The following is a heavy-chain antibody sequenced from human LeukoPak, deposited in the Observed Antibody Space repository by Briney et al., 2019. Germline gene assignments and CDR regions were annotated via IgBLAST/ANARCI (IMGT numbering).Heavy chain of an antibody. Sequence: PSETLSLTCAVYGGSFSDYYWTWIRQPPGKGLEWIGYIYYSGSSNYNPSLKSRVIISVDTSKNQFSLNLNSVTAADTAVYYCARGSSNTIFGRGYYYGMDVWGQGTTVTVSS. CDR1: GGSFSDYY. V-gene: IGHV4-59*01. J-gene: IGHJ6*02. D-gene: IGHD3-3*01. CDR2: IYYSGSS. CDR3: ARGSSNTIFGRGYYYGMDV.